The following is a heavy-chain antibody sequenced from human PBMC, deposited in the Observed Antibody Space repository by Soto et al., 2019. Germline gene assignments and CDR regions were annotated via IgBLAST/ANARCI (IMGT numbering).Heavy chain of an antibody. D-gene: IGHD3-22*01. J-gene: IGHJ4*02. Sequence: GGSLSLSFAASVFPFSDYYVSWIRQAPGKGLEWVSYISSSDNIIYYADSVKGRFTISRDNAKNSLYLQMNSLRAEDTAVYYCARDRGYYDSSGYFDYWGQGTLVNVS. CDR3: ARDRGYYDSSGYFDY. CDR2: ISSSDNII. V-gene: IGHV3-11*01. CDR1: VFPFSDYY.